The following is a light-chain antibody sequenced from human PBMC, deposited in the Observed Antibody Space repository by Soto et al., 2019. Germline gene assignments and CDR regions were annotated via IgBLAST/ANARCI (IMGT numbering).Light chain of an antibody. CDR3: CSYAGSNTPVV. CDR1: SSDVGAYNC. CDR2: DVS. V-gene: IGLV2-11*01. J-gene: IGLJ2*01. Sequence: QSVLTQPRSVSGSPGQSVTISCTGTSSDVGAYNCVSWYQQHPGKAPKLMIYDVSKRPSGVPDRFSGSKSGNTASLTISGLQAEDEADYYCCSYAGSNTPVVFGGGTKLTVL.